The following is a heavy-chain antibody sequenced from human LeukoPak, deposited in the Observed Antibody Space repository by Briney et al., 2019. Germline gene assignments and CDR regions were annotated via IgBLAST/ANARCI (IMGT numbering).Heavy chain of an antibody. CDR3: ARDVVAVAGTFDC. CDR2: IIPILGIA. D-gene: IGHD6-19*01. CDR1: GGTFSSYA. Sequence: ASVKVSCKASGGTFSSYAISWVRQAPGQGLEWMGRIIPILGIANYAQKFQGGVTITADKSTSTAYMELSSLRSEDTAVYYCARDVVAVAGTFDCWGQGTLVTVSS. J-gene: IGHJ4*02. V-gene: IGHV1-69*04.